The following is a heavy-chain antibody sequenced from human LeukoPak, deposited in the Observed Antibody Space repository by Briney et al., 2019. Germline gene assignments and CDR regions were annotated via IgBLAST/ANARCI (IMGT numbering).Heavy chain of an antibody. J-gene: IGHJ4*02. Sequence: GGSLRLSCAASGFTFSRYWMSWVRQAPGKGLEWVANIKQDGSGKYYVDSVKGRFTISRDNAKNSLYLQMNSLRAEDTAVYYCARGGLYHYSGTSGDYWGQGTLVTVSS. V-gene: IGHV3-7*01. CDR1: GFTFSRYW. D-gene: IGHD1-26*01. CDR2: IKQDGSGK. CDR3: ARGGLYHYSGTSGDY.